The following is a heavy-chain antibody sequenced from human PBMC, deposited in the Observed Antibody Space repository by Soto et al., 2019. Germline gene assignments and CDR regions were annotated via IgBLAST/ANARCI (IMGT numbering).Heavy chain of an antibody. V-gene: IGHV4-4*02. J-gene: IGHJ5*02. CDR3: AKDSGYNYGYFRWFDP. CDR2: IYHSGST. Sequence: PSETLSLTCAVSGGSISNSYWWTWVRQPPGKGLEWIAEIYHSGSTNYNPSLKSRLTISVDTSKSQFSLKLSSVTAADTAVYYCAKDSGYNYGYFRWFDPWGQGTLVTVS. CDR1: GGSISNSYW. D-gene: IGHD5-18*01.